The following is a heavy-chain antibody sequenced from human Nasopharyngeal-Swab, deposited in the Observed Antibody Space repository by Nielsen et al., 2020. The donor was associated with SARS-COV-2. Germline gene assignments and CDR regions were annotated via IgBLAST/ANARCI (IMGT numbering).Heavy chain of an antibody. V-gene: IGHV5-10-1*01. CDR3: AASRGPGSYYYGSGDQSMGV. D-gene: IGHD3-10*01. Sequence: GESLKISCKGSGYSFTSYWISWVRQMPGKGLEWMGRIDPSDSYTNYSPSFQGHVTISADKSISTAYLQWSSLKASDTAMYYCAASRGPGSYYYGSGDQSMGVWGQGTTVTVSS. CDR1: GYSFTSYW. J-gene: IGHJ6*02. CDR2: IDPSDSYT.